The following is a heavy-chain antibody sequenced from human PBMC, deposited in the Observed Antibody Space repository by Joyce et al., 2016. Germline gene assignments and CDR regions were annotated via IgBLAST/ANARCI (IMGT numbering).Heavy chain of an antibody. CDR1: GFTFSRYG. Sequence: QVQLVESGGGVVQPGKSLRLSCAASGFTFSRYGMHWVRQAPGKGLEWVAVISYDGSKKYYGGSVKSRFTISRDNSKNTLDLQMNSLRAEYTAVYYCAKLLLDSSGYYLDAFDVWGQGTMVTVSS. V-gene: IGHV3-30*18. J-gene: IGHJ3*01. CDR3: AKLLLDSSGYYLDAFDV. CDR2: ISYDGSKK. D-gene: IGHD3-22*01.